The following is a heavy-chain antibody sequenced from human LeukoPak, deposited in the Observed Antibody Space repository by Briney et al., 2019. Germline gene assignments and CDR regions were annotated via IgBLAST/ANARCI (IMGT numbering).Heavy chain of an antibody. D-gene: IGHD3-22*01. J-gene: IGHJ6*03. Sequence: SETLSLTCTVSGGSISSSSYYWGWIRQPPGKGLEWIGSIYYSGSTYYNPSLKSRVTISVETSKNQFSLKVSSVTAADTAIYYCARDRFDDSSGYYYHYSYYMDVWGKGTTVTVSS. CDR1: GGSISSSSYY. CDR2: IYYSGST. V-gene: IGHV4-39*07. CDR3: ARDRFDDSSGYYYHYSYYMDV.